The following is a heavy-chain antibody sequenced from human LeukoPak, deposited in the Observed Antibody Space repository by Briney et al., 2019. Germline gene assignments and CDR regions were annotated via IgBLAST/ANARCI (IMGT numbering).Heavy chain of an antibody. CDR3: AKASLRYCSSTSCYLFDY. D-gene: IGHD2-2*01. J-gene: IGHJ4*02. V-gene: IGHV3-7*03. CDR1: GFTFSSYW. CDR2: IKQDGSEK. Sequence: GGSLRLSCAASGFTFSSYWMSWVRQAPGKGLEWVANIKQDGSEKYYADSVKGRFTISRDNAKNSLYLQMNSLRAEDTALYYCAKASLRYCSSTSCYLFDYWGQGTLVTVSS.